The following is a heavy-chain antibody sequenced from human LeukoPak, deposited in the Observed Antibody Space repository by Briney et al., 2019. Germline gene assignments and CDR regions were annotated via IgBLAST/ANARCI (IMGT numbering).Heavy chain of an antibody. V-gene: IGHV1-2*02. Sequence: ASVKVSCKASGYTFTGYYMHWVRQAPGQGLEWMGWINPNSGDTNYAQNLQGSVTMTRDTSISTAYMEVSRLRSDDPAVYYCAREMNSGYDEGGLEYWGQGTLVTVSS. J-gene: IGHJ4*02. CDR1: GYTFTGYY. CDR3: AREMNSGYDEGGLEY. CDR2: INPNSGDT. D-gene: IGHD5-12*01.